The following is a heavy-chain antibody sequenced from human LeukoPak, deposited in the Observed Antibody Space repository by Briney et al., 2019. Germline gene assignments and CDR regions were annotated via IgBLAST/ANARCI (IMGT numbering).Heavy chain of an antibody. CDR3: ARDGYDSSGLPDAFDI. CDR2: INHSGSN. V-gene: IGHV4-34*01. Sequence: SATLSLTCVVYGGSFSDYHWSWIRQPPGKGLGWIGEINHSGSNNYNPSLMSRVTISVDTSKNQFSLKLSSVTAADTAVYYCARDGYDSSGLPDAFDIWGQGTMVTVSS. CDR1: GGSFSDYH. J-gene: IGHJ3*02. D-gene: IGHD3-22*01.